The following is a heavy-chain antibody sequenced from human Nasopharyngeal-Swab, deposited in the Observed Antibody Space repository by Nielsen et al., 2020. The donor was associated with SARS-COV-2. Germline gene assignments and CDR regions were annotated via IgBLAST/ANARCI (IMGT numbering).Heavy chain of an antibody. D-gene: IGHD5-12*01. CDR1: GFTFSTYA. V-gene: IGHV3-30-3*01. J-gene: IGHJ4*02. Sequence: GGSLRLSCAASGFTFSTYAMHWVRQAPGKGLEWVADISYDGDNKYYADFVKGRFTISRDNSKNTLYLQMNSLRAEDTAVYYCAREWINNFDYWGQGTLVTVSS. CDR2: ISYDGDNK. CDR3: AREWINNFDY.